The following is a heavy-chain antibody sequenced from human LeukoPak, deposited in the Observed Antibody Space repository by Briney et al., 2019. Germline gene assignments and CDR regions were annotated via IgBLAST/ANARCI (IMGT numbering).Heavy chain of an antibody. Sequence: PGGSLRLSCAASGFTFSSYAMSWVRQAPGKGLEWVSAISGSGGSTYYADSVKGRFTISRDNSKNTLYLQMNSLRAEDTAVYYCARPELAGGDYGLDYWGQGTLVTVSS. D-gene: IGHD4-17*01. CDR2: ISGSGGST. CDR3: ARPELAGGDYGLDY. CDR1: GFTFSSYA. J-gene: IGHJ4*02. V-gene: IGHV3-23*01.